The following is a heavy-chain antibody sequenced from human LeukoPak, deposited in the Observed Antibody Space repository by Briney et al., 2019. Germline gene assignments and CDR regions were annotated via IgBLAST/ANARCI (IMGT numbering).Heavy chain of an antibody. Sequence: SSETLSLTCTVSGGSIGRGGYYWSWIRQPPGKGLEWIGHIYYSGSTNYNPSLKSRVTISIDTSKNQFSLKLSSVTAADTAVYYCARGDFSGGYCYDYWGQGTLVTVSS. CDR3: ARGDFSGGYCYDY. CDR1: GGSIGRGGYY. V-gene: IGHV4-61*08. D-gene: IGHD2-15*01. CDR2: IYYSGST. J-gene: IGHJ4*02.